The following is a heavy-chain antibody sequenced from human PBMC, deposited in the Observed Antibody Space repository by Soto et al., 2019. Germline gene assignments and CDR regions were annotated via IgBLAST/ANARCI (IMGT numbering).Heavy chain of an antibody. J-gene: IGHJ3*02. Sequence: SVKVSCKASGGTFTSYGISWVRQAPGQGLEWMGRIIPILGIANYAQKFQGRVTITADKSTSTAYMELSSLRSEDTAVYYCARVTTVTTGLAFDIWGQGTMVTVSS. D-gene: IGHD4-17*01. V-gene: IGHV1-69*04. CDR3: ARVTTVTTGLAFDI. CDR1: GGTFTSYG. CDR2: IIPILGIA.